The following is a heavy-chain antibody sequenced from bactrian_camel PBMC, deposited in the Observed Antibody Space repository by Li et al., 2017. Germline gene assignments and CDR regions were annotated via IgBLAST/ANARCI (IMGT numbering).Heavy chain of an antibody. Sequence: DVQLVESGGGLVQPGGSLRLSCAASGFTFSSYAMFWVRQAPGKGLEWVSAINSGGGSTYYADSVKGRFTISRDNAKNTLYLQLNSLKSEDTALYYCATLEYGASWFTYNYWCQGTQVTVS. CDR3: ATLEYGASWFTYNY. V-gene: IGHV3S31*01. CDR2: INSGGGST. D-gene: IGHD6*01. CDR1: GFTFSSYA. J-gene: IGHJ4*01.